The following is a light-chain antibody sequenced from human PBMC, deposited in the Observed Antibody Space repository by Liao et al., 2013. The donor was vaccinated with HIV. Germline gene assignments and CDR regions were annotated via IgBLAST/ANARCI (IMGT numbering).Light chain of an antibody. CDR1: NIGTKG. V-gene: IGLV3-25*03. Sequence: SYELTQPPSVSVASGTTATITCEGINIGTKGVHWYQQKPGQAPVLLIYKDSERPSGIPERFSGSSSGTTVTLTISGVQAEDEADYYCQSADSSGTCPVFGGGTKLTVL. CDR2: KDS. J-gene: IGLJ3*02. CDR3: QSADSSGTCPV.